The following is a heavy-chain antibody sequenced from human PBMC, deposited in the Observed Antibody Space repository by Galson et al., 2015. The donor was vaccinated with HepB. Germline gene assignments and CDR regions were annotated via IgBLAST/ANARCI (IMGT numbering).Heavy chain of an antibody. CDR2: IYYSGST. Sequence: TLSLTCTVSGGSISSSSYYWGWIRQPPGKGLEWIGSIYYSGSTYYNPSLKSRVTISVDTSKNQFSLKLSSVTAADTAVYYCARGWTLSNWFDPWGQGTLVTVSS. CDR3: ARGWTLSNWFDP. D-gene: IGHD3/OR15-3a*01. J-gene: IGHJ5*02. CDR1: GGSISSSSYY. V-gene: IGHV4-39*07.